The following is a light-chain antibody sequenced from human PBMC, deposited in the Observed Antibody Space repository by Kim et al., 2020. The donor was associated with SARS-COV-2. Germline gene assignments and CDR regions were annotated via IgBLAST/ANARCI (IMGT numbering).Light chain of an antibody. J-gene: IGKJ4*01. V-gene: IGKV3-11*01. CDR2: DAS. Sequence: SAGDRATLSCRANQSVSNILDWYQQKPGQTPRLLIFDASTRATGIPARFSGSGSGTDFTLTISSLEPEDFAVYYCQQRRTWPLTFGGGTKVDIK. CDR3: QQRRTWPLT. CDR1: QSVSNI.